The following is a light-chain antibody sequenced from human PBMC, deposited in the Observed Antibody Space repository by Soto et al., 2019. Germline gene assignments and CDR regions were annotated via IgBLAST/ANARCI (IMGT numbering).Light chain of an antibody. V-gene: IGLV2-14*02. Sequence: QSVLTQPASVPGSPGQSITISCTGTSGDVGNYNLVSWYQQHPGKAPKLMIYGVNKWPSGVSNRFSGSKSGNTASLIISGLQAEDEADYYCSSYTSSSTLSTYVFGTGTKVTVL. CDR2: GVN. CDR3: SSYTSSSTLSTYV. CDR1: SGDVGNYNL. J-gene: IGLJ1*01.